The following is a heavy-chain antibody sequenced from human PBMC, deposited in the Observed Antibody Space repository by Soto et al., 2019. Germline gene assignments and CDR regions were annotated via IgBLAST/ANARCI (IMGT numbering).Heavy chain of an antibody. V-gene: IGHV1-69*13. Sequence: SVKVSCKASGGTFSSYAISWVRQAPGQGLEWMGGIIPIFGTANYAQKFQGRVTITADESTSTAYMELSSLRSEDTAVYYCSLAAAGSSFYYYGMDVWGQGTTVTVSS. J-gene: IGHJ6*02. CDR3: SLAAAGSSFYYYGMDV. CDR2: IIPIFGTA. D-gene: IGHD6-13*01. CDR1: GGTFSSYA.